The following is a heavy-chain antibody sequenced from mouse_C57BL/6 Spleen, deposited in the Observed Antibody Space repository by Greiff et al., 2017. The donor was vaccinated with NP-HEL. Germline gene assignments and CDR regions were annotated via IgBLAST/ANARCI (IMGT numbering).Heavy chain of an antibody. CDR2: IDPSDSET. D-gene: IGHD2-5*01. V-gene: IGHV1-52*01. J-gene: IGHJ1*03. CDR3: ARGPPYDSNCVGYFDV. CDR1: GYTFTSYW. Sequence: QVQLQQPGAELVRPGSSVKLSCKASGYTFTSYWMHWVKQRPIQGLEWIGNIDPSDSETHYNQKFKDKATLTVDKSSSTAYMQLSRLTSEDSAVYYCARGPPYDSNCVGYFDVWGTGTTVTVSS.